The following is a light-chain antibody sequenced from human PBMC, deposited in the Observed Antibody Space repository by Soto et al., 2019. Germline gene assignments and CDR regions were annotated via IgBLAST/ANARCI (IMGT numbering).Light chain of an antibody. CDR1: SSDVGGYNY. CDR2: DVS. Sequence: QSALTQPASVSGSPGQSITISCTGTSSDVGGYNYVSWYQQHPGKAPKLMMYDVSNRPSGVSNRFSGSKSGNTASLTISGLQAEDEADYYCSSYTSISTPLFGGGTKLTVL. V-gene: IGLV2-14*01. J-gene: IGLJ3*02. CDR3: SSYTSISTPL.